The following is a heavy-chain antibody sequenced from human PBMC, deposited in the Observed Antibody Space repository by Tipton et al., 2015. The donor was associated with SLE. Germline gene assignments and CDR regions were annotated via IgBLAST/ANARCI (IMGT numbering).Heavy chain of an antibody. V-gene: IGHV4-61*01. CDR1: GGSISSGSYY. J-gene: IGHJ4*02. D-gene: IGHD6-19*01. CDR2: INHSGST. CDR3: AREPKAVAKPHYSW. Sequence: TLSLTCTVSGGSISSGSYYWSWIRQPPGKGLEWIGEINHSGSTNYNPSLKSRVTISVDTSKNQFSLKLSSVTAADTAVYYCAREPKAVAKPHYSWWGQGTLVTVSS.